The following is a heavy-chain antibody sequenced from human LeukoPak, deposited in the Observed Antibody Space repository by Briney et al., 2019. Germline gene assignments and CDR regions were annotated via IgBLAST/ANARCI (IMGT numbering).Heavy chain of an antibody. D-gene: IGHD4-17*01. CDR1: DDSFSSHY. J-gene: IGHJ3*02. CDR2: ISYIGST. V-gene: IGHV4-59*11. Sequence: SETLSLTCAVSDDSFSSHYWTWIRQPPGKGLEWNGYISYIGSTNYNPSLKSRVTISIDTSRNQFSLRLSSVTAADTAVYYCARDLVTVTKGFDIWGQGTMVSVSS. CDR3: ARDLVTVTKGFDI.